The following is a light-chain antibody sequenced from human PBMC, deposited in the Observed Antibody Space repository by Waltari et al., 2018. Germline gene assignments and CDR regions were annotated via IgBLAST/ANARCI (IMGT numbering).Light chain of an antibody. CDR2: EVS. V-gene: IGLV2-14*01. J-gene: IGLJ2*01. CDR3: SSYTSSSTRV. CDR1: SSDAGAYNY. Sequence: QSALTQQASVSGSPGQSTTIPCTGPSSDAGAYNYVSWYQQHPGKAPKLMIYEVSSRPSGVSNRFSGYKSGNTASLTISGLQAEDEADYYCSSYTSSSTRVFGGGPKLTVL.